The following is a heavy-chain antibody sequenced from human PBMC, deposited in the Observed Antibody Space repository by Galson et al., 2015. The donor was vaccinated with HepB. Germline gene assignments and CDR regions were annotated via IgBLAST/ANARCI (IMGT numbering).Heavy chain of an antibody. CDR2: IIEDGSEK. CDR3: ARNRGGGFWSGHYSSGWFDP. D-gene: IGHD3-3*01. J-gene: IGHJ5*02. Sequence: SLRLSCAASGFILSSYWMSWVRQAPGKGLEWVANIIEDGSEKYYVDSVKGRFTISRDNAKNSLYLQMNSLRAEDTAVYYCARNRGGGFWSGHYSSGWFDPWGQGTLVTVSS. V-gene: IGHV3-7*03. CDR1: GFILSSYW.